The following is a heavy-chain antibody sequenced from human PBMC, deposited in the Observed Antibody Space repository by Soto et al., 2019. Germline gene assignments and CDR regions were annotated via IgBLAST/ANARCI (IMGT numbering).Heavy chain of an antibody. CDR1: GFTFSNYD. CDR3: AKDYSDSSIYSPFDY. Sequence: EVQLLESGGGLVQPGGSLRLSCAASGFTFSNYDMDWVRQAPGKGLEWVSLISRSGGSTYYADSVKGRFTISRDNSRNTLYLQMNSLSAEDTAVYYCAKDYSDSSIYSPFDYWGQGTLVTVSS. D-gene: IGHD3-22*01. CDR2: ISRSGGST. V-gene: IGHV3-23*01. J-gene: IGHJ4*02.